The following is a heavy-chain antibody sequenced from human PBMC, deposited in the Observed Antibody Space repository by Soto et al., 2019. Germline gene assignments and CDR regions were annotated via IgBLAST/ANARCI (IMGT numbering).Heavy chain of an antibody. Sequence: EVQLVESGGGLVKPGGSLRPSCAASGFTFSNAWMSWVRQAPGKGLEWVGRIKSKTDGGTTDYAAPVKGRFTISRDDSKNTLYLQMNSLKTEDTAVYYCTTDRLGDYGDNYWYFDLWGRGTLVTVSS. J-gene: IGHJ2*01. CDR3: TTDRLGDYGDNYWYFDL. D-gene: IGHD4-17*01. CDR2: IKSKTDGGTT. V-gene: IGHV3-15*01. CDR1: GFTFSNAW.